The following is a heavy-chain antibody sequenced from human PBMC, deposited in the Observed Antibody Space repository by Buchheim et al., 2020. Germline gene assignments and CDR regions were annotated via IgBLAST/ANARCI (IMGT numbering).Heavy chain of an antibody. Sequence: EVQLVESGGGLVQPGGSLRLSCAASGFTFSTYSMNWVRQAPGKGLEWLSSISSSSSHIYYAGSVKGRFTISRDNAKNSLYLQMNSLRAEDTAVYYCARSTSLHYLRPPFDYWGQGTL. D-gene: IGHD5/OR15-5a*01. CDR2: ISSSSSHI. J-gene: IGHJ4*02. V-gene: IGHV3-21*01. CDR3: ARSTSLHYLRPPFDY. CDR1: GFTFSTYS.